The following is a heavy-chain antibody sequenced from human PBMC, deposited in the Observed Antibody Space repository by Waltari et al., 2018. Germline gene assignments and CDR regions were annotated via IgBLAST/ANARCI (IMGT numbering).Heavy chain of an antibody. Sequence: QVQLVQSGAEVKKPGASVKVSCKVSGYTLTELSMHWVRQAPGKGLEWMGGFDPEDGETIYAQKIQGRVTMTTDTSTSTAYMELRSLRSDDTAVYYCARGVVGVVAATPNWFDPWGQGTLVTVSS. CDR3: ARGVVGVVAATPNWFDP. CDR2: FDPEDGET. CDR1: GYTLTELS. D-gene: IGHD2-15*01. V-gene: IGHV1-24*01. J-gene: IGHJ5*02.